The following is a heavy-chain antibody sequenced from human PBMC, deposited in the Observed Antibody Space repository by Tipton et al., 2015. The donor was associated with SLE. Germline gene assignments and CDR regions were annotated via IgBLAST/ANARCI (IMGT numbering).Heavy chain of an antibody. J-gene: IGHJ6*02. V-gene: IGHV3-23*03. CDR3: AKDPHSSSTVGDYYYGMDV. CDR2: IYSGGST. CDR1: GFTLSSYA. Sequence: SLRLSCAASGFTLSSYAMSWVRQAPGKGLEWVSVIYSGGSTYYADSVKGRFTISRDNSKNTLYLQMNSLRAEDTAVYYCAKDPHSSSTVGDYYYGMDVWGQGTTVTVSS. D-gene: IGHD6-13*01.